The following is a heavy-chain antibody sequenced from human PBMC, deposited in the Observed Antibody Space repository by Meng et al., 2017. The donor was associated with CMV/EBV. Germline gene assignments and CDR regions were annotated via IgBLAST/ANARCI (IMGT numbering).Heavy chain of an antibody. D-gene: IGHD4-17*01. V-gene: IGHV3-9*03. J-gene: IGHJ4*02. CDR2: ISWNSGSI. CDR1: GFTFDDYA. Sequence: SLKISCAASGFTFDDYAMHWVRQAPGKGLEWVSGISWNSGSIGYADSVKGRFTISRDNAKNSLYLQMNSLRAEDMALYYCAKGGVYGDYPYYFDYWGQGTLVTVSX. CDR3: AKGGVYGDYPYYFDY.